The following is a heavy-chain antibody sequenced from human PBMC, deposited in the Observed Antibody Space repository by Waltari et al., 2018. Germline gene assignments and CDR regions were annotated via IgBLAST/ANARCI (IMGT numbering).Heavy chain of an antibody. CDR3: ARDAGEMDFDY. CDR1: GFTFSSYS. D-gene: IGHD3-10*01. CDR2: ISSSSSYI. J-gene: IGHJ4*02. Sequence: EVQLVESGGGLVKPGGSLRLSCAASGFTFSSYSMNWVRQAPGKGREWVSSISSSSSYIYYADSVKGRFTISRDNAKNSLYLQMNSLRAEDTAVYYCARDAGEMDFDYWGQGTLVTVSS. V-gene: IGHV3-21*01.